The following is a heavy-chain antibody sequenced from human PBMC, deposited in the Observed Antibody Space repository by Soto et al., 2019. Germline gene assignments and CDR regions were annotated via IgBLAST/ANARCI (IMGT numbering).Heavy chain of an antibody. CDR1: GFTFSSYA. CDR3: AKAEDCSSTSCLYYYYYMDV. Sequence: GGSLRLSCAASGFTFSSYAMSWVRQAPGKGLEWVSAISGSGGSTYYADSVKGRFTISRDNSKNTLHLQMNSLRAEDTAVYYCAKAEDCSSTSCLYYYYYMDVWGKGTTVTVSS. J-gene: IGHJ6*03. CDR2: ISGSGGST. D-gene: IGHD2-2*01. V-gene: IGHV3-23*01.